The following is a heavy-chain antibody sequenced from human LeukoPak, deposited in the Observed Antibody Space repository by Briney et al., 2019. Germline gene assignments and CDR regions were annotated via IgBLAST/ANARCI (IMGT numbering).Heavy chain of an antibody. CDR2: IIPIFGTA. CDR1: GGTFSSYA. V-gene: IGHV1-69*06. CDR3: ARVSSGDAFDI. D-gene: IGHD6-19*01. J-gene: IGHJ3*02. Sequence: ASVKVSCKASGGTFSSYAISWVRQAPGQGLEWMGGIIPIFGTANYAQKFQGRVTITVDKSTSAAYMELSSLRSEDTAVYYCARVSSGDAFDIWGQGTMVTVSS.